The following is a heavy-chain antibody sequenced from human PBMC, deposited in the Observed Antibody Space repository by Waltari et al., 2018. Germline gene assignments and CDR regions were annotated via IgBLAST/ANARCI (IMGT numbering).Heavy chain of an antibody. D-gene: IGHD5-18*01. Sequence: QVQLQESGPGLVKPSQTLSLTCTVSGGSISSGSYYWSWIRQPAGKGLEWIGRIYTSGSTNYNPSLKSRVTISVDTSKNQFSLKLSSVTAADTAVYYCARGHVDIAMDDFDYWGQGTLVTVSS. J-gene: IGHJ4*02. CDR1: GGSISSGSYY. CDR3: ARGHVDIAMDDFDY. V-gene: IGHV4-61*02. CDR2: IYTSGST.